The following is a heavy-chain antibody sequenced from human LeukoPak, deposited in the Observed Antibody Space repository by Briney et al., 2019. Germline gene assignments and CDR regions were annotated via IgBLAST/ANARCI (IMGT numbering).Heavy chain of an antibody. CDR2: ISGSGGST. Sequence: GGSLRLSCAASGFTFSSYAMSWVRQAPGKGLEWVSTISGSGGSTYYADSVKGRFTISRDNSKNTLYLQMNSLRAEDTAVYYCAKEAGYYDSSGYYYGYFDHWGQGTLVTVSS. J-gene: IGHJ4*02. CDR1: GFTFSSYA. D-gene: IGHD3-22*01. V-gene: IGHV3-23*01. CDR3: AKEAGYYDSSGYYYGYFDH.